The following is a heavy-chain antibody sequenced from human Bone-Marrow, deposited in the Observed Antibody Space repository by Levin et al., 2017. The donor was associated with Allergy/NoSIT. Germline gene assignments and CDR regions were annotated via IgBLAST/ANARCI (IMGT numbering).Heavy chain of an antibody. V-gene: IGHV1-69*13. J-gene: IGHJ3*02. CDR1: GGTFSSYA. D-gene: IGHD2-21*01. CDR2: IIPIFGTA. Sequence: EASVKVSCKASGGTFSSYAISWVRQAPGQGLEWMGGIIPIFGTANYAQKFQGRVTITADESTSTAYMELSSLRSEDTAVYYCARDGGADSFAFDIWGQGTMVTVSS. CDR3: ARDGGADSFAFDI.